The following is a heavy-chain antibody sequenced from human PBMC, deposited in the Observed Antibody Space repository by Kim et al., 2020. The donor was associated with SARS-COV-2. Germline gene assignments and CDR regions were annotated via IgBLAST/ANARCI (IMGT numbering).Heavy chain of an antibody. V-gene: IGHV3-53*01. CDR1: GFTVSSNY. CDR2: IYSGGST. CDR3: ARGINDYCDWYFQH. Sequence: WGSLRLSCAASGFTVSSNYMSWVRQAPGKGLEWVSVIYSGGSTYYADSVKGRFTISRYNSKNTLYLQMNSLRAEDTAVYYCARGINDYCDWYFQHWGQGTMVTVSS. D-gene: IGHD4-17*01. J-gene: IGHJ1*01.